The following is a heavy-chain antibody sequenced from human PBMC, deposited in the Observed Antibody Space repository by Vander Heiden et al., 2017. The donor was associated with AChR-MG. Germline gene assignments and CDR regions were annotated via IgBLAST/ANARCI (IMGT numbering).Heavy chain of an antibody. CDR3: AGGYNAFDI. V-gene: IGHV4-61*01. CDR1: GDSVSSGSYY. Sequence: QVQLQESGPGLVKTSETLSLTCTVSGDSVSSGSYYWSWIRQPPGKGLEWIGYIYNSRSTNSNPSLKSRVTISVDRSKNHFSLKLSSVTAADTAVYYCAGGYNAFDIWGQGTMVTVSS. CDR2: IYNSRST. J-gene: IGHJ3*02. D-gene: IGHD3-16*02.